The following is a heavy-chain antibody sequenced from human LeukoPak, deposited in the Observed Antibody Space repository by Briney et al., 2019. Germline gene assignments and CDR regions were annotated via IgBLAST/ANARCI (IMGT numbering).Heavy chain of an antibody. CDR3: ARGYYDTSAYIDY. V-gene: IGHV2-70*11. CDR1: GFSLSTGGMC. Sequence: SGPTLVNPTQTLTLTCTFSGFSLSTGGMCVSWIRQPPGKALEWLARIDWDNDKYYSTSLKTRLTISKDASKNQVVLTMTNMDPVDTATYYCARGYYDTSAYIDYWGQGTLVTVSS. J-gene: IGHJ4*02. CDR2: IDWDNDK. D-gene: IGHD3-22*01.